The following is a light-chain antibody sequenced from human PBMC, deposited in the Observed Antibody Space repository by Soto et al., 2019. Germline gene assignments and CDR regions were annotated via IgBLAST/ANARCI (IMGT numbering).Light chain of an antibody. CDR3: CSYTTSNTRQIV. CDR1: SSDVGGYNY. Sequence: SALTQPASVSGSPGQSITISCTGTSSDVGGYNYVSWYQQHPGKAPKFMIYDVSNRPSGVSNRFSGSKSGNTASLTISWLQAEDEADYYCCSYTTSNTRQIVFGTGTKVTVL. J-gene: IGLJ1*01. CDR2: DVS. V-gene: IGLV2-14*01.